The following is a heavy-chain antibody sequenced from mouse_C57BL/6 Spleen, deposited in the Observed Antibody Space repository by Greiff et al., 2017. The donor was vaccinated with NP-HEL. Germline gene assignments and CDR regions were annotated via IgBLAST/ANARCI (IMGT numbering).Heavy chain of an antibody. V-gene: IGHV1-81*01. CDR2: IYPRSGNT. Sequence: VQLQQSGAELARPGASVKLSCKASGYTFTSYGISWVKQRTGQGLEWIGEIYPRSGNTYYIEKFKGKATLTADKSSSTAYMELRSLTSEDSAVYFCARYYYGSSYDYAMDYWGQGTSVTVSS. CDR3: ARYYYGSSYDYAMDY. J-gene: IGHJ4*01. D-gene: IGHD1-1*01. CDR1: GYTFTSYG.